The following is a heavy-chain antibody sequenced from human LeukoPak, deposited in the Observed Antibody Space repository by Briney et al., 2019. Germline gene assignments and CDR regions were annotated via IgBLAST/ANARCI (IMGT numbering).Heavy chain of an antibody. Sequence: PGGSLRLSCAASGFTFSSYSMNWVRQAPGKGLEWVSSISSSSSYIYYADSVKGRFTISRDNAKNSLYLQMNSLRAEDTAVYYCVRDRGSYYYFDYWGQGTLVTVSS. D-gene: IGHD1-26*01. J-gene: IGHJ4*02. CDR1: GFTFSSYS. V-gene: IGHV3-21*01. CDR2: ISSSSSYI. CDR3: VRDRGSYYYFDY.